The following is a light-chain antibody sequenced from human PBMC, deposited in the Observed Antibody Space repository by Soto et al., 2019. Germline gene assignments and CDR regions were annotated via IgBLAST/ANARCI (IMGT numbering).Light chain of an antibody. CDR3: SSYTGSSTPYV. Sequence: QSALTQPASVSGSPGQSITISCTGTSSDVGGYNYVSWYQQHPGKAPKLMIYEVSNRPSGISNRSSGSKSGNTASLTISGLQAEDEADYYCSSYTGSSTPYVFGTGTKLTVL. CDR1: SSDVGGYNY. V-gene: IGLV2-14*01. J-gene: IGLJ1*01. CDR2: EVS.